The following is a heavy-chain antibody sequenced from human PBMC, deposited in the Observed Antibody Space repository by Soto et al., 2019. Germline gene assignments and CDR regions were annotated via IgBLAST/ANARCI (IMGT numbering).Heavy chain of an antibody. J-gene: IGHJ4*02. CDR3: ARGGPQDHDINY. D-gene: IGHD3-9*01. Sequence: SVKGRFTISRDNSKNTLYLQMNSLRAEDTAVYYCARGGPQDHDINYWGQGTLVTVSS. V-gene: IGHV3-30*07.